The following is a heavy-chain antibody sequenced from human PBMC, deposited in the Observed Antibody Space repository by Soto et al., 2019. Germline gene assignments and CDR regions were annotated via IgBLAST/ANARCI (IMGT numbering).Heavy chain of an antibody. CDR1: GGTFSSYT. CDR3: ARGRGAYCSGGSCYSEADYYYYMDV. Sequence: QVQLVQSGAEVKKPGSSVKVSCTASGGTFSSYTISWVRQAPGQGLEWMGRIIPILGIANYEQKFQGRVTITADKSTSTAYMELSSLRSEDTAVYYCARGRGAYCSGGSCYSEADYYYYMDVWGKGTTVTVSS. CDR2: IIPILGIA. J-gene: IGHJ6*03. V-gene: IGHV1-69*02. D-gene: IGHD2-15*01.